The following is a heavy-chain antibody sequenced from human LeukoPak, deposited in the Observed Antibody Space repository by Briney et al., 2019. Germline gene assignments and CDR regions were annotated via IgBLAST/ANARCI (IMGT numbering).Heavy chain of an antibody. J-gene: IGHJ5*02. Sequence: SETLSLTCTVSGGSISSYYWSWIRQPAGKGLEWIGRIYTSGSTNYNPSLKSRVTMSVDTSKNQFSLKLSSVTAADTAVYYCARDRPDLRFLENWFDPWGQGTLVTVSS. CDR2: IYTSGST. D-gene: IGHD3-3*01. CDR1: GGSISSYY. CDR3: ARDRPDLRFLENWFDP. V-gene: IGHV4-4*07.